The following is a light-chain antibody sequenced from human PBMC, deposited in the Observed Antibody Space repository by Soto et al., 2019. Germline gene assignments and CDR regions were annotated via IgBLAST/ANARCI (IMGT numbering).Light chain of an antibody. CDR1: QNINNW. CDR3: QQYNTYSWT. CDR2: KVS. J-gene: IGKJ1*01. Sequence: DIQMTQSPSTLSASVGDRVTITCRASQNINNWLAWYQQKPGEAPKALIYKVSNLESGVPSRFSGSGSATEFTLTISSLQPDDFATYYCQQYNTYSWTFGRGTKVDIK. V-gene: IGKV1-5*03.